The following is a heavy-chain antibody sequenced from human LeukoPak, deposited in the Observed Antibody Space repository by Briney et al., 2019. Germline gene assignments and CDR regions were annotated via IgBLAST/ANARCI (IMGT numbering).Heavy chain of an antibody. V-gene: IGHV5-51*01. CDR2: IYPGDSDT. CDR3: ARRGEAMDPFDY. D-gene: IGHD5-18*01. Sequence: GESLKISCKDSGYSFTSYWIGWVRQMPGKGLEWMGIIYPGDSDTRYSPSFQGQVTISADKSINTAYLQWSSLKTSDTAIYYCARRGEAMDPFDYWGQGTLVTVSS. CDR1: GYSFTSYW. J-gene: IGHJ4*02.